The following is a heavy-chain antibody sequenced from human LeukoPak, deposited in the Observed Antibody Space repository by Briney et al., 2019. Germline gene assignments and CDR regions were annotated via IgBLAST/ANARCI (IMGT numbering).Heavy chain of an antibody. J-gene: IGHJ3*02. CDR2: ISSSSSYI. D-gene: IGHD3-3*01. V-gene: IGHV3-21*01. Sequence: PGGSLRHSCAASGFTFSSYSMNWVRQAPGKGLEWVSSISSSSSYIYYADSVKGRFTISRDNAKNSLYLQMNSLRAEDTAVYYCARDPGITIFGVVIIGAFDIWGQGTMVTVSS. CDR3: ARDPGITIFGVVIIGAFDI. CDR1: GFTFSSYS.